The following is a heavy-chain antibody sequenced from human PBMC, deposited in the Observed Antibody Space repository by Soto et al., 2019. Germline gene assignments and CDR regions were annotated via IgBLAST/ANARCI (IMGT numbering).Heavy chain of an antibody. CDR1: GYTFTTYG. CDR3: DRDYSSSWYRGINP. V-gene: IGHV1-18*01. J-gene: IGHJ5*02. CDR2: ISAYNGNT. D-gene: IGHD6-13*01. Sequence: ASVKVSCKASGYTFTTYGMSWVRQAPGQGLEWMGWISAYNGNTNYAQKVQGRVTMTTDTSTSTAYMELRSLRSDDTAVYYCDRDYSSSWYRGINPWGQGTLVTVSS.